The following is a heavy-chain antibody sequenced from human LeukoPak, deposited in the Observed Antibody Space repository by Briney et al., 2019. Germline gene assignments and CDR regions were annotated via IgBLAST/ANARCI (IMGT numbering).Heavy chain of an antibody. CDR2: IYTSGST. J-gene: IGHJ4*02. D-gene: IGHD6-19*01. CDR1: GGSISSYY. CDR3: AKEFVAVAGAAH. Sequence: SETLSLTCTVSGGSISSYYWSWIRQPAGKGLEWIGRIYTSGSTNYNPSLKSRVTMSVDTSKNQFSLKLSSVTAEDTAVYYCAKEFVAVAGAAHWGQGTLVTVSS. V-gene: IGHV4-4*07.